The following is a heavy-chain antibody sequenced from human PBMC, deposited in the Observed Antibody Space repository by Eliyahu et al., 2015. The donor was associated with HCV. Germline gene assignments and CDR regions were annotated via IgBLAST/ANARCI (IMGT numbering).Heavy chain of an antibody. J-gene: IGHJ4*02. CDR1: GGTFSXXLC. V-gene: IGHV1-69*04. CDR3: ARGYCSSTSCVRIDY. Sequence: QVQLVQSGAEVKKPGSSVKVSCKASGGTFSXXLCYQLWVRQAPGQGLEWMGRIIPILGIANYAQKFQGRVTITADKSTSTAYMELSSLRSEDTAVYYCARGYCSSTSCVRIDYWGQGTLVTVSS. D-gene: IGHD2-2*01. CDR2: IIPILGIA.